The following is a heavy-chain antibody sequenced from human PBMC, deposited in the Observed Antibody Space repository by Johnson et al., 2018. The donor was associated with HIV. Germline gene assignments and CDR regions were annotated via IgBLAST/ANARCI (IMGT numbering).Heavy chain of an antibody. J-gene: IGHJ3*02. CDR2: IYSGGST. CDR1: GFTVNSNY. Sequence: VQLVESGGGLVQPGGSLRLSCAASGFTVNSNYMSWVRQAPGKGLEWVSVIYSGGSTYYADSVKGRFPISRDNSKNTLYLQMNSLRAEDTAVYYCARDGYSSSSFGAFDIWGQGTMVTVSS. D-gene: IGHD6-6*01. V-gene: IGHV3-66*01. CDR3: ARDGYSSSSFGAFDI.